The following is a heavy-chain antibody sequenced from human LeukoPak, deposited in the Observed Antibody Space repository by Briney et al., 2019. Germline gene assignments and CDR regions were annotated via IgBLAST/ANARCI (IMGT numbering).Heavy chain of an antibody. CDR3: ARAYCSGNYYHFDY. CDR2: INPSGGST. D-gene: IGHD3-10*01. J-gene: IGHJ4*02. CDR1: GYTFTNYY. V-gene: IGHV1-46*01. Sequence: GASVKVSCKTSGYTFTNYYMHWVRQAPGQGLEWMGVINPSGGSTTYAQKFQGRVTMTTDTSTSTVYMDLSSLRSEDTAIYYCARAYCSGNYYHFDYWGQGTLVTVSS.